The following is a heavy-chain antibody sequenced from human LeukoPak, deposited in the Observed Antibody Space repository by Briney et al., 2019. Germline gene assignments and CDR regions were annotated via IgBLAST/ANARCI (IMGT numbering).Heavy chain of an antibody. V-gene: IGHV3-33*01. D-gene: IGHD6-13*01. CDR3: ARGDRIAAAGTAEYFQH. J-gene: IGHJ1*01. CDR1: GFTFSSYG. CDR2: IWYDGSKK. Sequence: PGGSLRLSCAASGFTFSSYGMHWVRQAPGKGLEWVAVIWYDGSKKYYADSVKGRFTISRDNSKNTLYLQMNSLRAEDTAVYYCARGDRIAAAGTAEYFQHWGQGTLVTVSS.